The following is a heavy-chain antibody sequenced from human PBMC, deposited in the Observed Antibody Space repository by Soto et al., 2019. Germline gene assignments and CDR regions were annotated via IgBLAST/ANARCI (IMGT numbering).Heavy chain of an antibody. CDR2: INPNSGGT. J-gene: IGHJ4*02. CDR3: ARDSSGWWFDY. CDR1: GYTFTGYY. V-gene: IGHV1-2*04. D-gene: IGHD6-19*01. Sequence: GAPVKVSCKASGYTFTGYYMHWVRQAPGQGLEWMGWINPNSGGTNYAQKFQGWVTMTRDTSISTAYMELSRLRSDDTAVYYCARDSSGWWFDYWGQGTLVTVSS.